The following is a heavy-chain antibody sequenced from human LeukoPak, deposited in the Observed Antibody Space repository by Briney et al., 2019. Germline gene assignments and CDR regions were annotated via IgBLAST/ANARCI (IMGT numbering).Heavy chain of an antibody. CDR2: IKSKPDGGTT. CDR3: TIDRDYGSGSRWFDP. V-gene: IGHV3-15*05. J-gene: IGHJ5*02. Sequence: PGGSLRLSCAASGFSFSNGWMNWVRQAPGKGLEWVGRIKSKPDGGTTDYAAPVKGRFIISRDDSKNTFYLQMNSLKTEDTAVYHCTIDRDYGSGSRWFDPWGQGTLVTVSS. D-gene: IGHD3-10*01. CDR1: GFSFSNGW.